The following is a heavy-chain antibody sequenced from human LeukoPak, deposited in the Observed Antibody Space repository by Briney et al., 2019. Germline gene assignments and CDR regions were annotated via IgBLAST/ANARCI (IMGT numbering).Heavy chain of an antibody. CDR1: GFTFDDYG. CDR2: INWNGGST. J-gene: IGHJ4*02. Sequence: GGSLRLSCAASGFTFDDYGMNWVRQAPGKGLEWVSGINWNGGSTGYADSVKGRFTISRDNAKNSLYLQMNSLRAEDTALYYCARDVSYGSSDYWGQGTLVTVSS. V-gene: IGHV3-20*04. CDR3: ARDVSYGSSDY. D-gene: IGHD5-18*01.